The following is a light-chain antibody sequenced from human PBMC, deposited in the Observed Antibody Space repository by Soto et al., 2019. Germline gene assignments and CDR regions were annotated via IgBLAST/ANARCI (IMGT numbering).Light chain of an antibody. J-gene: IGKJ4*01. CDR1: QGISSN. V-gene: IGKV1-9*01. Sequence: IQLTQSPSSLSASVGDRVSITCRASQGISSNLAWYLQKPGKAPELLIYGASTLQSGVPARFSGSGSGTDFSLTISSLQPEDFATYYCQQMNSYPLTFGGGTKVELK. CDR3: QQMNSYPLT. CDR2: GAS.